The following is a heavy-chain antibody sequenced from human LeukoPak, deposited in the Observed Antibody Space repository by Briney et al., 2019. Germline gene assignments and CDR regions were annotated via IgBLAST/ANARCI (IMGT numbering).Heavy chain of an antibody. CDR1: GGSFSSYY. CDR3: ARRGGYSSFDY. D-gene: IGHD5-18*01. J-gene: IGHJ4*02. V-gene: IGHV4-34*01. CDR2: INHSGST. Sequence: SETLSLTCAVYGGSFSSYYWSWIRQPPGKGLEWIGEINHSGSTNYNPSLKSRVTISVDTSKNQFSLKLSSVTAADTAVYYCARRGGYSSFDYWGQGTLVTVSS.